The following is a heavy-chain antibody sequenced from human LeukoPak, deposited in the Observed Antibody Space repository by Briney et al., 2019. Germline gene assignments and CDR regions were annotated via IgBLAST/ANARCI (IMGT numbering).Heavy chain of an antibody. CDR3: ARGYGNSSPYYYYYYYMDV. V-gene: IGHV3-53*01. CDR2: IYSGGST. Sequence: GGSLRLSCAASGFTFSSNYMSWVRQAPGKGLEWVSVIYSGGSTYYADSVKGRFTISRDNSKNTLYLQMNSLRAEDTAVYYCARGYGNSSPYYYYYYYMDVWGKGTTVTVSS. D-gene: IGHD6-6*01. CDR1: GFTFSSNY. J-gene: IGHJ6*03.